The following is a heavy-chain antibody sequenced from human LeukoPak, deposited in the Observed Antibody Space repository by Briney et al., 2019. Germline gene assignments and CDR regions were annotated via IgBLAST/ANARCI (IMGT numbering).Heavy chain of an antibody. J-gene: IGHJ6*03. Sequence: SDTLSLTCTVSGGSISSYYWSWIRQPPGKGLEWIGYIYYSGSTNYNPSLKSRVTISVDTSKNQFSLKLSSVTAADTAVYYCARRPGYMDVWGKGTTVTISS. CDR3: ARRPGYMDV. V-gene: IGHV4-59*01. CDR1: GGSISSYY. CDR2: IYYSGST.